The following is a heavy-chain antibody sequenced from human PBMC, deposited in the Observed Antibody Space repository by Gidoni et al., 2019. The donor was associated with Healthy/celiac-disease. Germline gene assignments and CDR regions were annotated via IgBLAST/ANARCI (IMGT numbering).Heavy chain of an antibody. Sequence: HGQLVQCGAEVKKPGSSVTVSCKASGGPFSSYAISWVRQAPGQGREWMGGIFPIFGTANYAQKFQGRVTITADKSTSTAYMGLSSLRSEDTAVYYCARDLGTAMAYYYYGMDVWGQGTTVTVSS. CDR2: IFPIFGTA. J-gene: IGHJ6*02. V-gene: IGHV1-69*06. D-gene: IGHD5-18*01. CDR3: ARDLGTAMAYYYYGMDV. CDR1: GGPFSSYA.